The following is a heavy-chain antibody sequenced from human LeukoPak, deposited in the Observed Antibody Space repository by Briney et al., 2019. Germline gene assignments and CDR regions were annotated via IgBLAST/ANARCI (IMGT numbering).Heavy chain of an antibody. J-gene: IGHJ5*02. CDR1: GYSISCGYY. CDR3: ARGGTGNWFDP. D-gene: IGHD1-1*01. V-gene: IGHV4-38-2*01. Sequence: SETLSLTCAVSGYSISCGYYWGWIRQPPGKGLEWIGSIYHSGSTYYNPSLKSRVTISVDTSKNQFSLKPSSVTAADTAVYYCARGGTGNWFDPWGQGTLVTVSS. CDR2: IYHSGST.